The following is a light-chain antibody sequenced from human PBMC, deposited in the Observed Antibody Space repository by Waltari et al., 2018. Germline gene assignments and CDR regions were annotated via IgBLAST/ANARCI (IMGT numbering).Light chain of an antibody. CDR2: DVS. CDR3: QHYYTSSWT. V-gene: IGKV1-5*01. Sequence: IQMTQSPSTLSASVGDRVTITCRASQSIGRKLAWYRQKPGKAPNLLIYDVSSFESGVPSRFTSSASGTEFTLTISNLQPDDFATYYCQHYYTSSWTFGQGTKVEIK. CDR1: QSIGRK. J-gene: IGKJ1*01.